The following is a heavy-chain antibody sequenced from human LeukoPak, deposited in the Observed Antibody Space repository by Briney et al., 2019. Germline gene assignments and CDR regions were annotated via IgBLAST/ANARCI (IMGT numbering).Heavy chain of an antibody. CDR1: GFTFSSYW. V-gene: IGHV3-74*01. CDR3: ARDGYSFGHDFDY. CDR2: IKGDGSST. J-gene: IGHJ4*02. Sequence: QPGGSLSLSCAASGFTFSSYWMHWVRHTPGKGLVWVSRIKGDGSSTSYADSVKGRFTISRDNAKNTLYLQMNSLRAEDTAVYYCARDGYSFGHDFDYWGQGTLVTVSS. D-gene: IGHD5-18*01.